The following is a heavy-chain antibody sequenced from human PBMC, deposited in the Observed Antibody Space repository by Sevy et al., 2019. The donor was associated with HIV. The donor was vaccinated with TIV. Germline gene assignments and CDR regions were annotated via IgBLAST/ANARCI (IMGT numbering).Heavy chain of an antibody. D-gene: IGHD1-26*01. J-gene: IGHJ4*02. CDR3: TRDSPKMGIVGAMGNY. V-gene: IGHV3-49*04. Sequence: GGSLRLSCTASGFTFGDYAMSWVRQAPGKGLEWVGFIRSKAYGGKTEYAASVKGRFTISRDNSKSIAYMQMNSLKTEDTAGYDCTRDSPKMGIVGAMGNYWGQGTLVTVSS. CDR1: GFTFGDYA. CDR2: IRSKAYGGKT.